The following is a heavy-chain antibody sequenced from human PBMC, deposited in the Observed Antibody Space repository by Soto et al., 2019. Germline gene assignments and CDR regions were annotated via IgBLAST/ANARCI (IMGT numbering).Heavy chain of an antibody. CDR2: SYYSGNT. Sequence: QVQLQESGPGLVKPSQTLSLTCTVSGGSISSGVYYWNWIRQHPGKGLEWIGYSYYSGNTYYNPSLQSRVTIAVDTSKNQFSLRLSSVTAADTAVYYCARDPQYNDTSGYYVSSGNLDYGGQGILVTFSS. CDR1: GGSISSGVYY. CDR3: ARDPQYNDTSGYYVSSGNLDY. D-gene: IGHD3-22*01. V-gene: IGHV4-31*03. J-gene: IGHJ4*02.